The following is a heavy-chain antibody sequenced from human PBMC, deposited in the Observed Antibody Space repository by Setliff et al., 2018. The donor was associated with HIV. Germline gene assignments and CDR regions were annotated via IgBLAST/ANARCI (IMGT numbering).Heavy chain of an antibody. Sequence: SETLSLTCTVSGGSISSGFYYWSWIRQPAGKGLEWIGRIYTTGSTNYNPSLKSRVTISVDTSKNQFSLKLSSVTAADTAVYYCATHFDSSSWYSFDYWGQGTLVTV. CDR3: ATHFDSSSWYSFDY. V-gene: IGHV4-61*02. CDR2: IYTTGST. CDR1: GGSISSGFYY. J-gene: IGHJ4*02. D-gene: IGHD6-13*01.